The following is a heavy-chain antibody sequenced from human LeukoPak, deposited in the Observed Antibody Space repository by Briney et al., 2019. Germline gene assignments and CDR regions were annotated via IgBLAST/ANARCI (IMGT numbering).Heavy chain of an antibody. J-gene: IGHJ3*01. V-gene: IGHV3-53*01. CDR1: GFTVSSNY. CDR3: ARRLSLRFDAFAV. CDR2: IYSGGST. D-gene: IGHD2-21*02. Sequence: PGGSLRLSCAASGFTVSSNYMSWVRQAPGKGLEWVSVIYSGGSTYYADSVKGRFTISRDNSKNTLYLQMNSLRAEDTALYYCARRLSLRFDAFAVWGPGTVVTVSS.